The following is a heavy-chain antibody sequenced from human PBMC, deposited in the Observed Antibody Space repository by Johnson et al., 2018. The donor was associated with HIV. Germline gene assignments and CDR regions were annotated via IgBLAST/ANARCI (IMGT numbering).Heavy chain of an antibody. CDR3: TTPLLVGANRPSEEGYNDAFDI. CDR1: GFTFSSYA. V-gene: IGHV3-15*01. Sequence: VQLVESGGGLVQPGGSLRLSCAASGFTFSSYAMHWVRQAPGKGLEWVGRIKSKTDGGTTDYAAPVKGRFTISRHDSKNTLYLQMNSLKTEDTAVYYCTTPLLVGANRPSEEGYNDAFDIWGQGTMVTVSS. D-gene: IGHD1-26*01. J-gene: IGHJ3*02. CDR2: IKSKTDGGTT.